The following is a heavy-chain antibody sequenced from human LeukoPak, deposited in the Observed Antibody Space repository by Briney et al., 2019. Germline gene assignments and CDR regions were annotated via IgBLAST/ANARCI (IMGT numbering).Heavy chain of an antibody. J-gene: IGHJ4*02. Sequence: GGSLRLSCAASGFTFSSYAMSWVRQAPGKGLEWVSAISGSGGSTYYADSVKGRFTISRDNSKNTLYLQMNSLRAEDTAVYYCAKDRQTYYYGSGSFGGWGQGTLVTVSS. D-gene: IGHD3-10*01. CDR3: AKDRQTYYYGSGSFGG. V-gene: IGHV3-23*01. CDR1: GFTFSSYA. CDR2: ISGSGGST.